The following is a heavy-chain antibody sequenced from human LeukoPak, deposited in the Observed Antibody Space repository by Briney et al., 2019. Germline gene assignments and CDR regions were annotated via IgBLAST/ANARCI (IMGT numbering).Heavy chain of an antibody. CDR2: ISSSGSTI. V-gene: IGHV3-48*03. J-gene: IGHJ4*02. Sequence: GGSLRLSCAASGFTFSSYEMNWVRQAPGKGLEWVSYISSSGSTIYYADSMKGRFTISRDNAKNSLYLQMNSLRAEDTAVYYCARDRDDFDYWGQGTLVTVSS. CDR1: GFTFSSYE. CDR3: ARDRDDFDY. D-gene: IGHD3-10*01.